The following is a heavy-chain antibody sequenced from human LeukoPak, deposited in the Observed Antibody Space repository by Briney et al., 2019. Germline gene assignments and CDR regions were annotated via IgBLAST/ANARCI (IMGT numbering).Heavy chain of an antibody. V-gene: IGHV4-4*07. CDR1: GGSISSYY. Sequence: WGTLSLTCTGSGGSISSYYWSWIRQPAGKGLEWMGLIYTNGRTNYNPSLKSRVTMSVDTSKNQVSLKLSSETAAERAVYYCARGGTMVRGVSRLFDYWGQGTLVTVSS. CDR3: ARGGTMVRGVSRLFDY. J-gene: IGHJ4*02. D-gene: IGHD3-10*01. CDR2: IYTNGRT.